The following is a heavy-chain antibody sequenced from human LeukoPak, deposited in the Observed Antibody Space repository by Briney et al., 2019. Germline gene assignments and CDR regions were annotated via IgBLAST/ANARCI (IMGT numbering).Heavy chain of an antibody. CDR3: ARNQKGASDAFEI. J-gene: IGHJ3*02. CDR2: IKQDGSDK. V-gene: IGHV3-7*03. Sequence: GGSLRLSCAASGFTFSDYWMSWVRQAPGKGLEWVANIKQDGSDKYYVDSMKGRFTISRDNVKNSLYLQMNSLGVEDTAVYYCARNQKGASDAFEIWGQGTMVTVSS. CDR1: GFTFSDYW.